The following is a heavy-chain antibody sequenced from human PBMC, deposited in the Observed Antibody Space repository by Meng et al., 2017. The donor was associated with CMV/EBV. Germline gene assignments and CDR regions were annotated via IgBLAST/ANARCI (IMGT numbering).Heavy chain of an antibody. CDR2: ISGSGGST. V-gene: IGHV3-23*01. Sequence: GGSLRLSCAASGFTFSSYAMSWVRQAPGKGLEGVSAISGSGGSTYYADSVKGRFTISRDNSKTTLYLQMNSLRAEDTAVYYCAKGGDFWSGSNFDYWGQGTLVTVSS. J-gene: IGHJ4*02. D-gene: IGHD3-3*01. CDR1: GFTFSSYA. CDR3: AKGGDFWSGSNFDY.